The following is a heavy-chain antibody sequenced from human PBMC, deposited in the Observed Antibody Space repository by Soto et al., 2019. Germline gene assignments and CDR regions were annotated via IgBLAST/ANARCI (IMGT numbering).Heavy chain of an antibody. CDR2: ISAYNGNT. Sequence: ASVKVSCKASGYTFTSYGISWVRQAPGQGLEWMGWISAYNGNTNYAQKLQGRVTMTTDTSTSTAYMELRSLRSDDTAVYYCASGALWFGELRTLDYWGQGTLVTVSS. J-gene: IGHJ4*02. CDR3: ASGALWFGELRTLDY. V-gene: IGHV1-18*01. CDR1: GYTFTSYG. D-gene: IGHD3-10*01.